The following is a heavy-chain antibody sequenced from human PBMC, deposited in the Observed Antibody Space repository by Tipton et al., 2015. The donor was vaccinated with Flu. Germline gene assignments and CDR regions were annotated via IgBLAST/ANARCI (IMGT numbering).Heavy chain of an antibody. CDR3: ARDRTGLPDC. CDR1: GGSITSDS. V-gene: IGHV4-30-2*01. D-gene: IGHD1-1*01. CDR2: IFQSGYA. J-gene: IGHJ4*02. Sequence: TLSLTCSVSGGSITSDSWSWIRQPPGKGPEWLGYIFQSGYAYYNPSLESRVRMSIDRSRNQFSLSLNSVTAADTAIYYCARDRTGLPDCWGQGILVTVSS.